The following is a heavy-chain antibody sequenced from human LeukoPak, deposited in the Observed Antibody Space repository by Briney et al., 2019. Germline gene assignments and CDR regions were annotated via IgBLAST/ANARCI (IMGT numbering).Heavy chain of an antibody. D-gene: IGHD3-3*01. CDR2: IYYSGST. V-gene: IGHV4-39*01. Sequence: PSETLSFTCTVSGGSISSSSYYWGWIRQPPGKGLEWIGSIYYSGSTYYNPSLKSRVTISVDTSKNQFSLKLSSVTAADTAVYYCARHTVFGVVRPSYYYYGMDVWGQGTTVTVSS. CDR3: ARHTVFGVVRPSYYYYGMDV. CDR1: GGSISSSSYY. J-gene: IGHJ6*02.